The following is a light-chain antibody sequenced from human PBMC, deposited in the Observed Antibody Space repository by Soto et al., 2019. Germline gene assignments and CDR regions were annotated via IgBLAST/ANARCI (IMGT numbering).Light chain of an antibody. V-gene: IGKV3-20*01. Sequence: EIVLTQSPGTLSVSPGERATLSCRASQVVVTAYIHWYQHKPGQAPRLLISGASTRASGIPDRFSGSGVGTDFTLTNNRLDPDDCAVYYCLLFRGSPTFGPGSRVHI. CDR2: GAS. J-gene: IGKJ3*01. CDR3: LLFRGSPT. CDR1: QVVVTAY.